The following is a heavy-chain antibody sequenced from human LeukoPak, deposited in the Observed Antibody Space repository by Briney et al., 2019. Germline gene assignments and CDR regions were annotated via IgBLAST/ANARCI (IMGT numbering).Heavy chain of an antibody. V-gene: IGHV1-69*01. Sequence: GASVKVSCKASGGTFSSYAISWVRPAPGQGLEWMGGIIPIFGTANYAQKFQGRVTITADESTSTAYMELSSLRSEDTAVYYCARERYCSSTSCYSQGYYYGMDVWGQGTTVTVSS. J-gene: IGHJ6*02. D-gene: IGHD2-2*01. CDR2: IIPIFGTA. CDR3: ARERYCSSTSCYSQGYYYGMDV. CDR1: GGTFSSYA.